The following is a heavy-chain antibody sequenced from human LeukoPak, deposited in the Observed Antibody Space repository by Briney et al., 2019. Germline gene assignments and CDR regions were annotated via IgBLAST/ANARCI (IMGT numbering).Heavy chain of an antibody. CDR3: ARGGGQQWLVRKPFDY. CDR1: GYTFTSYD. D-gene: IGHD6-19*01. V-gene: IGHV1-8*03. CDR2: MIPNSGNT. J-gene: IGHJ4*02. Sequence: GASVKVSCKASGYTFTSYDINWVRQATGQGLEWMGWMIPNSGNTGYAQKFQGRVTITRNTSISTAYMELSSLRSEDTAVYYCARGGGQQWLVRKPFDYWGQGTLVTVSS.